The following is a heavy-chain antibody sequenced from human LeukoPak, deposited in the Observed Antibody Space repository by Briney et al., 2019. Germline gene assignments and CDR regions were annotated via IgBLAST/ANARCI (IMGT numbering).Heavy chain of an antibody. CDR1: GYSISSGYY. D-gene: IGHD6-19*01. Sequence: SETLSLTCTVSGYSISSGYYWGWIRQPPGKGLEWIGSIYHSGSTFYNPSLKSRVTISVDTSKNQFSLKLSSVTAADTAVYYCASSGWLYYFDYWGQGTLVTVSS. CDR2: IYHSGST. CDR3: ASSGWLYYFDY. V-gene: IGHV4-38-2*02. J-gene: IGHJ4*02.